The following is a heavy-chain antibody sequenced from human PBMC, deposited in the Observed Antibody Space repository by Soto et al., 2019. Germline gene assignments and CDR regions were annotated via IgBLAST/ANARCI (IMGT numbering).Heavy chain of an antibody. Sequence: GGSLRLSCAASGFTFSNYAMNWVRQAPGKGLEWVSAITGRGDSTYYADSVKGRFTISRDNSKNTLYLQMNSLRAEDTAVYFCARVRPYYDNWGQGALVTVSS. CDR1: GFTFSNYA. J-gene: IGHJ4*02. V-gene: IGHV3-23*01. CDR3: ARVRPYYDN. CDR2: ITGRGDST.